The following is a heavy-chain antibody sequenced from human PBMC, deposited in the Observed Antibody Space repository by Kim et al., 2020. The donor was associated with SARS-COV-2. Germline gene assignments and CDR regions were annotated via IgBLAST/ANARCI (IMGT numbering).Heavy chain of an antibody. CDR2: ISGSGGRT. CDR1: EFTFTSYS. V-gene: IGHV3-23*01. CDR3: AKEVEQRQAVYYGMDV. D-gene: IGHD1-1*01. Sequence: GGSLRLSCAASEFTFTSYSMNWVRQAPGKGLEWVSAISGSGGRTFYADSVKDRFTISKDNPKNTLYLQMNSLRADDTAVYYCAKEVEQRQAVYYGMDVWGQGTTVTVSS. J-gene: IGHJ6*02.